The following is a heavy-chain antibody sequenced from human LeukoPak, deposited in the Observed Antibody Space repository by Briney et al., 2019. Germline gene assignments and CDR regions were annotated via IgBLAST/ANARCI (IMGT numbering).Heavy chain of an antibody. CDR1: GFTFSSYV. CDR2: ISGSGGST. Sequence: GGSLRLSCATSGFTFSSYVMSWVRQIPGKGLEWVSGISGSGGSTYYADPMKGRFTISRDNSKNTLYLQMNSLRAEDTAVYYCARDTDSSSSLWSRGTLVTVSS. J-gene: IGHJ4*02. D-gene: IGHD6-13*01. V-gene: IGHV3-23*01. CDR3: ARDTDSSSSL.